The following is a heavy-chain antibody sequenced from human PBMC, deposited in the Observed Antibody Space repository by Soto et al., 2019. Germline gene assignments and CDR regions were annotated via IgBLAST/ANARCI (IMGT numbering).Heavy chain of an antibody. CDR2: ISGSGGST. J-gene: IGHJ4*02. CDR1: GFTFSSYA. V-gene: IGHV3-23*01. CDR3: AKDSSSTSVGHFDY. D-gene: IGHD6-6*01. Sequence: LGGSLRLSCAASGFTFSSYAMSWVRQAPGKGLEWVSAISGSGGSTYYADSVKGRFTISRDNSKNTLYLQMNSLRAEDTAVYYCAKDSSSTSVGHFDYWGQGTLVTVSS.